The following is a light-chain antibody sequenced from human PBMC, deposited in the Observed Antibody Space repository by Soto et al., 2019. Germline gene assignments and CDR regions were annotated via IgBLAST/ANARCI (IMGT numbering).Light chain of an antibody. J-gene: IGKJ4*01. CDR3: KHYNELPLT. CDR1: QSVSNNY. V-gene: IGKV3-20*01. CDR2: GAS. Sequence: EIVLTQSPGTLSLSPGERATLSCRASQSVSNNYLAWYQQKPGQAPRLLIYGASNRATGIPDRFSGSGSGTDFTLTIRSLQSEDFAVYYCKHYNELPLTFGGGTKVDNK.